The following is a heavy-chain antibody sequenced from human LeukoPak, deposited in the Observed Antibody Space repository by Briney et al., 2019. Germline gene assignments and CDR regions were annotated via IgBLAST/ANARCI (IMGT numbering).Heavy chain of an antibody. CDR2: IYYSGST. CDR3: ARAGFPYVLDAFDI. D-gene: IGHD3-10*01. J-gene: IGHJ3*02. CDR1: GGSISSYY. V-gene: IGHV4-59*01. Sequence: SETLSLTCTVSGGSISSYYWSWIRQPPGKGLEWIGYIYYSGSTNYNPSLKSRVTISVDTSKNQFSLELSSVTAADTAVYYCARAGFPYVLDAFDIWGQGTMVTVSS.